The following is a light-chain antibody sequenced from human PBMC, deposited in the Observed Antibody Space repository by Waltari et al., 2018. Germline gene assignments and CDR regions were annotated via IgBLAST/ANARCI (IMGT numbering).Light chain of an antibody. Sequence: QSMLTQPPSASATPGQRVPIPCSGASSTIGNNYAYWYQQIPGTAPKLRLYRDDQRPSEVPDRFSGSKSGTSAFLAISGLRSEDEADYHCAAWDDSLDVVVFGGGTKLTVL. CDR3: AAWDDSLDVVV. J-gene: IGLJ2*01. CDR1: SSTIGNNY. V-gene: IGLV1-47*01. CDR2: RDD.